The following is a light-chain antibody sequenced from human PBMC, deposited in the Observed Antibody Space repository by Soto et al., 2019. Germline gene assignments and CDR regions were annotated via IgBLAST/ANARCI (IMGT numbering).Light chain of an antibody. CDR3: QQSYSSPRMYT. Sequence: DIQMPQSPSSLSASVGDRVNITCRASQSIDTSLNWYQQRPGKAPDLLIYAASNLQSGVPYRFSGSGSGADFILTISSLQPDDFATYYCQQSYSSPRMYTFGQGTKLELK. CDR2: AAS. CDR1: QSIDTS. J-gene: IGKJ2*01. V-gene: IGKV1-39*01.